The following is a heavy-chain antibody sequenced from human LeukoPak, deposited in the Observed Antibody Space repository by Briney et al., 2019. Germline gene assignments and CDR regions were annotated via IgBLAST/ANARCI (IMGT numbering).Heavy chain of an antibody. J-gene: IGHJ4*02. CDR1: GGTFSNYA. CDR3: ARVILSGSSKGPFDY. Sequence: SVKVSCKASGGTFSNYAISWVRQAPGQGLEWMGGIIPIFGTANYAQKFRGRVTITADKSTRTAYMELSSLRSEDTAVYYCARVILSGSSKGPFDYWGQGTLVTVSS. D-gene: IGHD1-26*01. V-gene: IGHV1-69*06. CDR2: IIPIFGTA.